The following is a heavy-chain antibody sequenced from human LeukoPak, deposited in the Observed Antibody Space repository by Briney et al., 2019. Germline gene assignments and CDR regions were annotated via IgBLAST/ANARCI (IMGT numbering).Heavy chain of an antibody. V-gene: IGHV4-59*01. D-gene: IGHD3-16*01. J-gene: IGHJ3*02. CDR2: IYYSGST. CDR1: GGSISSYY. CDR3: ATLGWGSDYAFDI. Sequence: SETLSLTCTVSGGSISSYYWSWIRPPPGKGLEWIGYIYYSGSTSYNPSLKSRVTISVDTSKNQFSLKLSSVTAADTAVYDCATLGWGSDYAFDIWGQGTMVTVSS.